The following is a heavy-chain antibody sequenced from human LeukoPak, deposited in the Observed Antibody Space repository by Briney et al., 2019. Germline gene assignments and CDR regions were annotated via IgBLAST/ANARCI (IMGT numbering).Heavy chain of an antibody. CDR3: ARYYDGSGSPRFDP. CDR1: GGSISSGGYY. J-gene: IGHJ5*02. CDR2: IYYSGST. D-gene: IGHD3-22*01. V-gene: IGHV4-31*03. Sequence: PSQTLSLTCTVSGGSISSGGYYWSWIRQHPGKGLEWIGYIYYSGSTYYNPSLKSRVTISVDTSKNQFSLKLSSVTAADTAVHYCARYYDGSGSPRFDPWGQGTLVTVSS.